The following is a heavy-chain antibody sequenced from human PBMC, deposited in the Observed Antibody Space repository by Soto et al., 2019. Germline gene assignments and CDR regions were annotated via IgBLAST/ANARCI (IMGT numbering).Heavy chain of an antibody. D-gene: IGHD4-17*01. V-gene: IGHV1-3*01. Sequence: HWGRPAPGRRKEWMGWISGDSGNTKYSPKLQDRVTITRDTSASTAYMELSSLRSEDTAVFYCSCYGDHPDLPSFPTQRSSDL. CDR2: ISGDSGNT. J-gene: IGHJ2*01. CDR3: SCYGDHPDLPSFPTQRSSDL.